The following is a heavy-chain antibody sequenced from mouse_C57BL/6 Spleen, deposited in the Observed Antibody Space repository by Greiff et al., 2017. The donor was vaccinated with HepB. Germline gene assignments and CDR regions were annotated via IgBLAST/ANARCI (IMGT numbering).Heavy chain of an antibody. CDR3: ARLGGSSFFDY. CDR2: IYPGDGDT. D-gene: IGHD1-1*01. J-gene: IGHJ2*01. Sequence: VKLMESGPELVKPGASVKISCKASGYAFSSSWMNWVKQRPGKGLEWIGRIYPGDGDTNYNGKFKGKATLTADKSSSTAYMQLSSLTSEDSAVYFCARLGGSSFFDYWGQGTTLTVSS. V-gene: IGHV1-82*01. CDR1: GYAFSSSW.